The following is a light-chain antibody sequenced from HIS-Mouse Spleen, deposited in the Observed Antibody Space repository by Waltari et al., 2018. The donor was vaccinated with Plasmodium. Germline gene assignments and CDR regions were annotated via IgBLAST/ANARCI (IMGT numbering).Light chain of an antibody. V-gene: IGLV3-25*03. J-gene: IGLJ3*02. CDR2: KDS. CDR3: QSADSSGTPNWV. CDR1: ASPKQY. Sequence: SYEPTQPPSVSVSPGQTARTTCSGCASPKQYAYWYQQKPGQAPVLVIYKDSERPSGIPERFSGSSSGTTVTLTISGVQAEDEADYYCQSADSSGTPNWVFGGGTKLTVL.